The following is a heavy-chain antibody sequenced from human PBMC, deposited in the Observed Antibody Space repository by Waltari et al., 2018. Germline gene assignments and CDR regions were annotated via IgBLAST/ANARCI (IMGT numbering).Heavy chain of an antibody. CDR2: IRSKRNNYAT. CDR3: QIGSGAFDI. V-gene: IGHV3-73*01. CDR1: GFIFSGFA. D-gene: IGHD3-16*01. J-gene: IGHJ3*02. Sequence: EVQLVESGGGLVQPGGSLRLSCAASGFIFSGFAVHWVRQASGKGLELVGRIRSKRNNYATAYIASVKGRFTISRDDLKNTAYLQMDSLKTEDTAVYYCQIGSGAFDIWGRGTMVTVSS.